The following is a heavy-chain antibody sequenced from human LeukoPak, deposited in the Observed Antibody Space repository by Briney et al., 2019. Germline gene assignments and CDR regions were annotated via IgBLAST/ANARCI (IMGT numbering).Heavy chain of an antibody. J-gene: IGHJ6*02. CDR1: GFTFSSYG. CDR2: IRSSGTTI. V-gene: IGHV3-48*01. Sequence: RGSLRLSCAASGFTFSSYGMNWVRQAPGKGLEWVSYIRSSGTTIYYADSVKGRFTISRDNAKNSLYLQMNSLRAEDTAVYYCAKCRGYYYYYGMDVWGQGTTVTVSS. CDR3: AKCRGYYYYYGMDV.